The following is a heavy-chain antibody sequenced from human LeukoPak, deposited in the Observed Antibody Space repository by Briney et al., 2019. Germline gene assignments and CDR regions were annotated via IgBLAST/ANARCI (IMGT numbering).Heavy chain of an antibody. D-gene: IGHD3-9*01. CDR3: ARGYLDYDILTGYYLFDY. J-gene: IGHJ4*02. Sequence: PSETLSLTCTVSGGSISSYYWSWIRQPPGKGLEWIGYIYYSGSTNYNPFLKSRVTISVDTSKNQFSLKLSSVTAADTAVYYCARGYLDYDILTGYYLFDYWGQGTLVTVSS. CDR2: IYYSGST. V-gene: IGHV4-59*01. CDR1: GGSISSYY.